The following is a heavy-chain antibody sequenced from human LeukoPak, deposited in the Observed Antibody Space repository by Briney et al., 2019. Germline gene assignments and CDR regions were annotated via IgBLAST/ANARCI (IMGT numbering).Heavy chain of an antibody. D-gene: IGHD2-2*01. CDR2: ISYDGSNK. CDR3: ANSAHCSSSSCYLHGMGV. Sequence: PGGSLRLSCAASGFTFSSYAMHWVRQAPGKGLEWVAVISYDGSNKYYADSVKGRFTISRDNSKNTLYLQMNSLRAEDTAVYYCANSAHCSSSSCYLHGMGVWGQGTTVTVSS. CDR1: GFTFSSYA. V-gene: IGHV3-30-3*01. J-gene: IGHJ6*02.